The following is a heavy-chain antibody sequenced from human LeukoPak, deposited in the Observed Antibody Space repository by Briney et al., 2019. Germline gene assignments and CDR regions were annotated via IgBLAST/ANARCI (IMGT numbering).Heavy chain of an antibody. CDR3: AKDWRGYRNGADD. J-gene: IGHJ4*02. Sequence: GGSLRLSCAASGFTFSSYGMHWVRQAPGKGLEWVAVISYDGSNKYYADSVKGRFTVSRDNAKNSLYLQMNSLRDEDTAVYYCAKDWRGYRNGADDWGQGTLVTVSS. V-gene: IGHV3-30*18. CDR1: GFTFSSYG. D-gene: IGHD5-18*01. CDR2: ISYDGSNK.